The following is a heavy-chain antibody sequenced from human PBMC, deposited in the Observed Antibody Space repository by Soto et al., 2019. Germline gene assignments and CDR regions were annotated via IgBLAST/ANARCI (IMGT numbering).Heavy chain of an antibody. J-gene: IGHJ6*02. Sequence: GGSLRLSCAASGFIFSSYAMTWVRQAPGKGLEWVSAISGSGGSTYYAGSVKGRFTISRDNSKNTLYLQMNSLRAEDTAVYYCASVHCSNAWSHYCYGMDVWGQGTTVTVSS. CDR2: ISGSGGST. CDR1: GFIFSSYA. V-gene: IGHV3-23*01. CDR3: ASVHCSNAWSHYCYGMDV. D-gene: IGHD2-15*01.